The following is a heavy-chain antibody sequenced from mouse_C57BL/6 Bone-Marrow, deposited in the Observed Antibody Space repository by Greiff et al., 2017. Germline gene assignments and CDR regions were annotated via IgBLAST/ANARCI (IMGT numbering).Heavy chain of an antibody. CDR2: ILPGSGST. CDR3: ARSGWLLRAMDY. Sequence: QVQLQQSGAELVRPGTSVKVSCKASGYTFTGYWIEWVKQRPGHGLEWIGEILPGSGSTNYNGKFKGKATITADTSSNTAYMQLSSLTTEDSAIYYCARSGWLLRAMDYWGQGTSVTVSS. J-gene: IGHJ4*01. V-gene: IGHV1-9*01. CDR1: GYTFTGYW. D-gene: IGHD2-3*01.